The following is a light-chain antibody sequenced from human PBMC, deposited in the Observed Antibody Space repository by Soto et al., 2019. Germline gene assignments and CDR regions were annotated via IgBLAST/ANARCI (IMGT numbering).Light chain of an antibody. J-gene: IGKJ4*01. CDR1: QDINTY. CDR3: QHRYNWPLT. Sequence: TQSPSSLSASVGDRVTLSCRASQDINTYLGWYQQKPGQPPRLLIYDASNRASGIPARFSGSGSGTDFTLTINSLEPEDFAIYYCQHRYNWPLTFGAGTKVDI. V-gene: IGKV3-11*01. CDR2: DAS.